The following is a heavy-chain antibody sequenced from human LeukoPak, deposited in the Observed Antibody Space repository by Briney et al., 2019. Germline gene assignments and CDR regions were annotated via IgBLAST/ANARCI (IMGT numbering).Heavy chain of an antibody. J-gene: IGHJ4*02. Sequence: SDPLSLTCTVSGYSISSGYYWSWIRQPPGKGLEWIGYIYYSGSTNYNPSLKSRATISEDTSKIQFSLKLSSVTAADTAVYYYARVGGSSGWYGGFDYWGQGTLVTVSS. CDR1: GYSISSGYY. CDR2: IYYSGST. CDR3: ARVGGSSGWYGGFDY. V-gene: IGHV4-61*01. D-gene: IGHD6-19*01.